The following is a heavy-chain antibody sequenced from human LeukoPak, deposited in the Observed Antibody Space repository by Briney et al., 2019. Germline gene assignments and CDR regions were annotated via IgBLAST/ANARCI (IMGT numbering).Heavy chain of an antibody. D-gene: IGHD1-26*01. J-gene: IGHJ6*03. CDR3: AKVAEVGATGYYYYMDV. Sequence: PGGSLRLSCAASGFTFDDYGMNWVRQAPGKGLEWVSVIYSGGSTYYADSVKGRFTISRDNSKNTLYLQMNSLRAEDTAVYYCAKVAEVGATGYYYYMDVWGKGTTVTISS. CDR1: GFTFDDYG. V-gene: IGHV3-66*01. CDR2: IYSGGST.